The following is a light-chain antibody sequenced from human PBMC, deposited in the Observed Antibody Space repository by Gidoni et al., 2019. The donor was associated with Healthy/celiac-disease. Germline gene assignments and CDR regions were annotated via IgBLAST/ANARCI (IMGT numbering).Light chain of an antibody. V-gene: IGKV1-12*01. CDR2: AAS. Sequence: DIQMTQSPSSVSASVGDRVTITCRASPGISSWLAWYQQKPGQAPKLLIYAASSLQSGVPSRFSGSGSCTDFTLTISSLQPEDFATYYCQQANSFPLPFGGWTKVEIK. CDR1: PGISSW. J-gene: IGKJ4*01. CDR3: QQANSFPLP.